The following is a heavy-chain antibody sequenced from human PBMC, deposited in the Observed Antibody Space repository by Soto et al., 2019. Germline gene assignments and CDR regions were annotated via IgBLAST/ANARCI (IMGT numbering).Heavy chain of an antibody. J-gene: IGHJ6*02. CDR2: IWYDGSNK. Sequence: PGGSLRLSCAASGFTFSSYGMHWVRQAPGKGLEWVAVIWYDGSNKFYADSVKGRFTISRDNSKNTLYLQMNSLRVEDTAVYYCARDGNMVRGVISTPKRDYYYYGMDVWGQGTTVTVSS. D-gene: IGHD3-10*01. CDR1: GFTFSSYG. V-gene: IGHV3-33*01. CDR3: ARDGNMVRGVISTPKRDYYYYGMDV.